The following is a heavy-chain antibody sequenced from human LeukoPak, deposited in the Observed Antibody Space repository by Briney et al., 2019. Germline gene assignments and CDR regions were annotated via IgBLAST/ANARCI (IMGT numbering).Heavy chain of an antibody. Sequence: SETLSLTCTVSGGSISSYYWSWIRQPPVKGLEWIGYIYYSGSTNYNPSLKSRVTISADTSKNQFSLKLSSVTAADTAVYYCARVGFDWSVDYWGQGTLVTVSS. D-gene: IGHD3-9*01. CDR2: IYYSGST. J-gene: IGHJ4*02. CDR1: GGSISSYY. CDR3: ARVGFDWSVDY. V-gene: IGHV4-59*01.